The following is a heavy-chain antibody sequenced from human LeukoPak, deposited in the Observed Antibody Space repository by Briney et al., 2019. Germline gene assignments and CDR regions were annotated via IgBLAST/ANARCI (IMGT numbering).Heavy chain of an antibody. CDR2: INPNSGGT. CDR3: ARARIGGYSSTLPY. V-gene: IGHV1-2*02. D-gene: IGHD6-13*01. J-gene: IGHJ4*02. Sequence: ASVKVSCKASGYTFTGYFMHWVRQAPGQGLGWVGCINPNSGGTNYAQRFQGRVTMTRDTSVSTAYMELSRLRSDDTAVYYCARARIGGYSSTLPYWGQGTLVTVSS. CDR1: GYTFTGYF.